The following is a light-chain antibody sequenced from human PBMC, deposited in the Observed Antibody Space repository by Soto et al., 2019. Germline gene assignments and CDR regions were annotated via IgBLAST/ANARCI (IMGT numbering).Light chain of an antibody. J-gene: IGKJ3*01. CDR1: QSITNY. V-gene: IGKV1-39*01. CDR2: SAS. Sequence: DIQMTQSPASLAAFVGDRVTITCLSSQSITNYLNWYQQKPGKAPELLVYSASSLESGVPSRFSGSGSGTDFTLTINNLQPEDFATYYCQQGYSTPLTFGPGTKVDIK. CDR3: QQGYSTPLT.